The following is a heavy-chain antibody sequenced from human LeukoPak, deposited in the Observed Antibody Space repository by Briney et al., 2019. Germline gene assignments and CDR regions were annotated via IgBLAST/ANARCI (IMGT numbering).Heavy chain of an antibody. Sequence: GGSLRLSCAASGFTFSDYSMNGVRQAPGKGLEWVSYIGSGSDLIYYADSVKGRFTISRDNVKKSLYLQMNSLRDEDTAVYYCARDKIYAFDYWGQGALVTVSS. V-gene: IGHV3-48*02. CDR1: GFTFSDYS. J-gene: IGHJ4*02. CDR2: IGSGSDLI. D-gene: IGHD2-2*01. CDR3: ARDKIYAFDY.